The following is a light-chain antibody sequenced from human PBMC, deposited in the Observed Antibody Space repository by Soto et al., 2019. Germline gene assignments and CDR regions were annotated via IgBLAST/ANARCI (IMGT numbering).Light chain of an antibody. CDR2: DAS. J-gene: IGKJ2*02. CDR3: QQYDTLPRT. CDR1: QAIGSY. Sequence: DIQMTQSPSSLSASVGDRVTITCQASQAIGSYLNWYQHKPGKAPQLLLYDASTLQTGVPSRFSGSGSGTHFTFTISSLQPEDIATYYCQQYDTLPRTFGQGTKLDVK. V-gene: IGKV1-33*01.